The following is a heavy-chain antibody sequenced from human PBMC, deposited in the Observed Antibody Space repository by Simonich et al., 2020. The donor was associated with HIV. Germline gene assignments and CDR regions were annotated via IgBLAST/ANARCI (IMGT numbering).Heavy chain of an antibody. Sequence: QLQLQESGPGLVKPSETLSPTCRVSGGSISSSSYYWGWIRQPPGKGPEWIGSIYYIGTTYDNPSIKLRVTIYIDTSKSQFSLKLSSGTAADTAVYYCARPGLAVAGPTYWYFDLWGRGTLVTVSS. J-gene: IGHJ2*01. CDR1: GGSISSSSYY. CDR3: ARPGLAVAGPTYWYFDL. CDR2: IYYIGTT. D-gene: IGHD6-19*01. V-gene: IGHV4-39*01.